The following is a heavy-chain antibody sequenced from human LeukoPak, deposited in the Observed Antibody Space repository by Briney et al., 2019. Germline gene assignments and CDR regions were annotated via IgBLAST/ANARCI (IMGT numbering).Heavy chain of an antibody. J-gene: IGHJ6*02. Sequence: GGSLRLSCAASGFTFSSYAMHWVRQAPGKGLEWVAVMSYDGNNKYYADSVKSRFTISRDNSKNTLYLEMNSPRTEDTAVYYCARDEGYESWGGYYDYGMDVWGQGTTVTVSS. V-gene: IGHV3-30-3*01. CDR3: ARDEGYESWGGYYDYGMDV. CDR1: GFTFSSYA. CDR2: MSYDGNNK. D-gene: IGHD3-3*01.